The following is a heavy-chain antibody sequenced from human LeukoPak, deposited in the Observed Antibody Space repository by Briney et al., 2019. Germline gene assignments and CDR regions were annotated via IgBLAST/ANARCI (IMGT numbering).Heavy chain of an antibody. D-gene: IGHD3-10*01. CDR3: ASVEWFGDLTFEG. Sequence: PGGSLRLSCAASGLTFSSYAMSWVRQAPGKGLEWVSAISSSGDSTYYTDSARGRFTISRDNSNNTLFLQMNSLRADDTAVYYCASVEWFGDLTFEGWGRGTLVTVSS. V-gene: IGHV3-23*01. CDR2: ISSSGDST. J-gene: IGHJ4*02. CDR1: GLTFSSYA.